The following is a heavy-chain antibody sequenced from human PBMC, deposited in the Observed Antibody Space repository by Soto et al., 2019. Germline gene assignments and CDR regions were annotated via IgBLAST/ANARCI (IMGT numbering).Heavy chain of an antibody. D-gene: IGHD3-16*01. CDR1: GFSFSNYN. J-gene: IGHJ4*02. CDR3: ARDTSHGVTIGGLDS. CDR2: ITDGLTK. Sequence: GSLRLSGAASGFSFSNYNLNLVRQAPGKGLEWVAHITDGLTKHYADFVQGRFTISRDNAKNSLYLELTDLRDDDTAVYYCARDTSHGVTIGGLDSWGQGTLVTVSS. V-gene: IGHV3-48*02.